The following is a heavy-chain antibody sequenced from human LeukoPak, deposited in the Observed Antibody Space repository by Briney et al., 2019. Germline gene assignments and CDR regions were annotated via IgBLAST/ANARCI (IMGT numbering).Heavy chain of an antibody. Sequence: GGSLRLSCAASGFTFSNYWMTWVRQAPGKGLEWVSAIRGSGGSTYYADSVKGRFTISRDNSKNTLYLQMNSLRAEDTAVYYCAKDGEYYYDSSGYMDWGQGTLVTVSS. J-gene: IGHJ4*02. D-gene: IGHD3-22*01. V-gene: IGHV3-23*01. CDR3: AKDGEYYYDSSGYMD. CDR1: GFTFSNYW. CDR2: IRGSGGST.